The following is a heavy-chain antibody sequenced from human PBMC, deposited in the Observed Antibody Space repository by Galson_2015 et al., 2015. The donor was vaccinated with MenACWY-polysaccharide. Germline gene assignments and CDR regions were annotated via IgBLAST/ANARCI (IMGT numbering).Heavy chain of an antibody. CDR1: GFSFSTSH. Sequence: SLRLSCAASGFSFSTSHMHWVRQAPGRGLEWVAGISHDGNSEYYADSVKGRFTISRDNSKNTLYLQLNGLRTEDTAVYSCAKEDHSSGRAPTFDIWGQGTMVAVSS. CDR3: AKEDHSSGRAPTFDI. D-gene: IGHD3-22*01. J-gene: IGHJ3*02. V-gene: IGHV3-30*04. CDR2: ISHDGNSE.